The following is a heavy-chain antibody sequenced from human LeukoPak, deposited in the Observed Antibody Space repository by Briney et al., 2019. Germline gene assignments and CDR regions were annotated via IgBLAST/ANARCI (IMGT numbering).Heavy chain of an antibody. D-gene: IGHD3-22*01. CDR2: IYPGDSDT. CDR1: GYSFTSYW. CDR3: ARKYYYDSSGYYLGPTSVAFDI. J-gene: IGHJ3*02. V-gene: IGHV5-51*01. Sequence: GESLKISCKGSGYSFTSYWIGWVRQMPGKGLEWMGIIYPGDSDTRYSPSFQGQVTISADKSISTAYLQWSSLKASDTAMYFCARKYYYDSSGYYLGPTSVAFDIWGQGTMVTVSS.